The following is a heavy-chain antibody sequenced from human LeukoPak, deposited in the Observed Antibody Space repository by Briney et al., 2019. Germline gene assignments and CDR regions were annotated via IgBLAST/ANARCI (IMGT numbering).Heavy chain of an antibody. Sequence: KASETLSLTCAVYGGSFSGYYWSWIRQPPGKGLEWIGEINHSGSTNYNPSLKSRVTISVDTSKNQFSLKLSSVTAADTAVYYCASRDYVWGSYRKNWFDPWGQGTLVTVSS. CDR1: GGSFSGYY. J-gene: IGHJ5*02. CDR3: ASRDYVWGSYRKNWFDP. D-gene: IGHD3-16*02. CDR2: INHSGST. V-gene: IGHV4-34*01.